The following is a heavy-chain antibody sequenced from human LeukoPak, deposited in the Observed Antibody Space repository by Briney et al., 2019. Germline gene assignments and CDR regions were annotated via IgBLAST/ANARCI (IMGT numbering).Heavy chain of an antibody. Sequence: PGGSLRLSCAASGFTFSSYWMSWVRQAPGKGLEWVANIKQDGSEKYYVDSVKGRFTISRDNAKNSLYLQMNSLRAEDTAVYYCARSVVTAIGYYYYYYMDVWGKGTTVTISS. D-gene: IGHD2-21*02. CDR3: ARSVVTAIGYYYYYYMDV. CDR1: GFTFSSYW. J-gene: IGHJ6*03. CDR2: IKQDGSEK. V-gene: IGHV3-7*01.